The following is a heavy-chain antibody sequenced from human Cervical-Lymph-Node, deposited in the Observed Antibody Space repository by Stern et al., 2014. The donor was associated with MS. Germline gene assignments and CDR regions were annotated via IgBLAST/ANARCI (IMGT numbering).Heavy chain of an antibody. CDR3: ARDGPLDIVVVVAATPFDY. D-gene: IGHD2-15*01. Sequence: VQLVESGAEVKKPGASVKVSCKASGYTFTSYGISWVRQAPGQGLEWMGWISAYNGNTNYAQKLQGRVTMTTDTSTSTAYMELRSLRSDDTAVYYCARDGPLDIVVVVAATPFDYWGQGTLVTVSS. J-gene: IGHJ4*02. CDR1: GYTFTSYG. CDR2: ISAYNGNT. V-gene: IGHV1-18*01.